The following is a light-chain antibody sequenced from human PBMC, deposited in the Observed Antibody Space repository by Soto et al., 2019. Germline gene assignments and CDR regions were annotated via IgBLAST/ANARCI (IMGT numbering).Light chain of an antibody. CDR1: QTFSSN. J-gene: IGKJ5*01. Sequence: VVTLAPATLSVPPEENATPSGRASQTFSSNLAWYQQKPGQAPRLLIYGASTRATGIPARFSGSGSGTEFTLTISILQSEDFAVYYCQQYNNWPNPFGHGTRLDI. CDR2: GAS. CDR3: QQYNNWPNP. V-gene: IGKV3-15*01.